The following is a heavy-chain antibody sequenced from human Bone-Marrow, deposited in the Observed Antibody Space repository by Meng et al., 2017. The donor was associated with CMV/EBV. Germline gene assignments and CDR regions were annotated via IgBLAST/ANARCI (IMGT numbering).Heavy chain of an antibody. J-gene: IGHJ1*01. V-gene: IGHV1-69*02. D-gene: IGHD3-3*01. CDR1: GGTFSGYT. CDR3: ARRTIFGVEQN. Sequence: SVKVSCKASGGTFSGYTISWVRQAPGQGLEWMGRIIPILGIANYAQKFQGRVTITADKSTSTAYMELRSLRSDDTAAYYCARRTIFGVEQNWGQGTLVTVSS. CDR2: IIPILGIA.